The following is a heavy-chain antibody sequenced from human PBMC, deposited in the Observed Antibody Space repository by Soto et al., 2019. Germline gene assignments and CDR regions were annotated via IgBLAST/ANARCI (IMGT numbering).Heavy chain of an antibody. CDR2: ISSSSTTI. CDR1: GFTSGSYT. CDR3: ARDVNWGSDY. J-gene: IGHJ4*02. Sequence: PGGSLRLSCAASGFTSGSYTMNWVRQAPGKGLEWIAYISSSSTTIYYADSVKGRFAISRDNDNNSLYLQMNSLKDDDTGVYYCARDVNWGSDYWGQGTLVTVSS. D-gene: IGHD7-27*01. V-gene: IGHV3-48*02.